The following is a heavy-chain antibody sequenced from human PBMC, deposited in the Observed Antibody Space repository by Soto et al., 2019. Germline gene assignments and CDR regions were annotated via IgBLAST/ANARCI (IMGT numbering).Heavy chain of an antibody. CDR1: GFTFSSYS. D-gene: IGHD4-17*01. CDR3: ARDFLDYGAL. V-gene: IGHV3-21*01. J-gene: IGHJ3*01. Sequence: GGALRLSCSASGFTFSSYSMNWVRQAPGKGLEWVSSISSSSSYIYYADSVKGRFTISRDNAKNSLYLQMNSLRAEDTAVYYCARDFLDYGALWGQGTMVTVSS. CDR2: ISSSSSYI.